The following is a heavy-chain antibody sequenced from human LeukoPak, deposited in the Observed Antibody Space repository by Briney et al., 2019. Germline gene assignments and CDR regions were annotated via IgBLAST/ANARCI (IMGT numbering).Heavy chain of an antibody. CDR2: IDWDEDK. J-gene: IGHJ4*02. CDR3: ARYVDTLFDY. Sequence: SGPALVNPAQTLTLTCTFSGWSRRTRGMGVGWIRQPPGKALEWLSLIDWDEDKYYSTSLKTRLPISKDTSKNQVVLTMTNMDPVDTATYYCARYVDTLFDYWGQGTLVTVSS. V-gene: IGHV2-70*01. D-gene: IGHD5-18*01. CDR1: GWSRRTRGMG.